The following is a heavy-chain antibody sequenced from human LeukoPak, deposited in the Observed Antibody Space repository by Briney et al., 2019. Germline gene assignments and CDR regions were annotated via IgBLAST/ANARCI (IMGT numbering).Heavy chain of an antibody. CDR1: GFTFSSYS. Sequence: PGGSLRLSCAASGFTFSSYSMNWVRQAPGKGLEWVSYISSSGSTIYYADSVKGRFTISRDNAKNSLYLQMNSLRAEDTAVYYCARDAVVVVAASGPGYYFDYWGQGTLVTVSS. CDR3: ARDAVVVVAASGPGYYFDY. D-gene: IGHD2-15*01. J-gene: IGHJ4*02. CDR2: ISSSGSTI. V-gene: IGHV3-48*04.